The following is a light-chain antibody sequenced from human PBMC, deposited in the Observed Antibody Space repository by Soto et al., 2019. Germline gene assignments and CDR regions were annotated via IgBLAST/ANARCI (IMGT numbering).Light chain of an antibody. V-gene: IGKV3-15*01. CDR2: GAS. CDR3: QQYNNWPIT. J-gene: IGKJ5*01. Sequence: QPRLSLYVSPGARPTLSSRASQRVSSNLAGCQQKTGQAPSLLMYGASTRATDIPARFSGSGSGTEFTLTISSLQSEDFAVYYCQQYNNWPITFGQGTRLDIK. CDR1: QRVSSN.